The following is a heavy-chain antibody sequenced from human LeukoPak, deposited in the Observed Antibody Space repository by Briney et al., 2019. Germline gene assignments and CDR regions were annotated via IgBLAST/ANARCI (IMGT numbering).Heavy chain of an antibody. Sequence: ASVKVSCKASGYTFTSYAMHWVRQAPGQRLEWMGWINAGYGNTKYSQEFQGRVTITRDTSASTAYMELSSLRSEDMAVYYCAREDYYDSSGYYYTPPGGLDYWGQGTLVTVSS. D-gene: IGHD3-22*01. CDR1: GYTFTSYA. CDR2: INAGYGNT. J-gene: IGHJ4*02. CDR3: AREDYYDSSGYYYTPPGGLDY. V-gene: IGHV1-3*03.